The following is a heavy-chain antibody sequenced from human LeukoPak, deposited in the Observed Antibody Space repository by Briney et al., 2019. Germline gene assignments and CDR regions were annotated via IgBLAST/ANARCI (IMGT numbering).Heavy chain of an antibody. V-gene: IGHV3-23*01. CDR2: ISGSTGRT. CDR1: GFTFSTYA. D-gene: IGHD3-22*01. Sequence: GGSLRLSCAASGFTFSTYAMSWVRQDPGKGLEWVSAISGSTGRTYYADSVKGRFTISRDDAKNSLYLQMNSLRAEDTAVYYCASSGYYGGLDYWGQGTLVTVSS. J-gene: IGHJ4*02. CDR3: ASSGYYGGLDY.